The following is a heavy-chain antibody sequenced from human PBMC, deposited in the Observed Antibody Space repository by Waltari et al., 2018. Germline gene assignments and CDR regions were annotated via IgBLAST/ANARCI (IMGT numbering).Heavy chain of an antibody. CDR2: IKQDGSER. V-gene: IGHV3-7*01. J-gene: IGHJ4*02. CDR1: GFSFSSYW. CDR3: ASKAI. D-gene: IGHD5-18*01. Sequence: EVQVVESGGGLVQPGGSLRLSCAGSGFSFSSYWMSWVRQDPGKGLEWVANIKQDGSERNYVDSVKGRFTIARDNAKKSLYLQMNSLRVEDSAVYYCASKAIWGQGTVVTVSS.